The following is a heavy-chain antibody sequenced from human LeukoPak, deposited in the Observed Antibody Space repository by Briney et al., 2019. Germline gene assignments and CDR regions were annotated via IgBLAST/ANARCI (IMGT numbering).Heavy chain of an antibody. Sequence: GGSLRLSCAASGFTFSSYWMHWVRQAPGKGLEWVSHISSSSSTIYYADSVKGRFTISRDNAKNSLYLQMNSLRAEDTAVYYCARDGSDFWSGYPYYYYYYMDVWGKGTTVTVSS. CDR1: GFTFSSYW. J-gene: IGHJ6*03. V-gene: IGHV3-48*01. CDR2: ISSSSSTI. CDR3: ARDGSDFWSGYPYYYYYYMDV. D-gene: IGHD3-3*01.